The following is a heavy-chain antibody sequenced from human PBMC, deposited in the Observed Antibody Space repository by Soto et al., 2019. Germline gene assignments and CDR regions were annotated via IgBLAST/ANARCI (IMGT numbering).Heavy chain of an antibody. CDR2: ISANGDST. Sequence: WGSLRLSCVGSGFTFHTYVMNWVRQAPGKGLEWVSGISANGDSTFYADSLEGRFTISRDNSKNTVYLQMSNLRGGDTALYFCAKGIGTTRLYSMDVWGQGTTVTVSS. V-gene: IGHV3-23*01. CDR3: AKGIGTTRLYSMDV. CDR1: GFTFHTYV. J-gene: IGHJ6*02. D-gene: IGHD1-7*01.